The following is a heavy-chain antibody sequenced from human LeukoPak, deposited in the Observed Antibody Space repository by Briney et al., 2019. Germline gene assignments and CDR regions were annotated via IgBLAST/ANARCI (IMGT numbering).Heavy chain of an antibody. CDR3: ARHDGTAMVNWFDP. V-gene: IGHV4-39*01. CDR2: IYYTGSTT. J-gene: IGHJ5*02. Sequence: SESLSLTCTVSGGSISSSGYYWGWIRQPPGRGLEWIGSIYYTGSTTYYNPSLKSRVTISVDTSKNQFSLNLSFVTAADTAVYYCARHDGTAMVNWFDPWGQGTLVTVSS. D-gene: IGHD5-18*01. CDR1: GGSISSSGYY.